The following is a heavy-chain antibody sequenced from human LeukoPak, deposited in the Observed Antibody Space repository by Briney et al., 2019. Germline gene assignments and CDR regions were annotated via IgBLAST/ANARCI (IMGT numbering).Heavy chain of an antibody. D-gene: IGHD6-13*01. V-gene: IGHV1-18*04. Sequence: ASVKVSCKASGYTFTGHYIHWVRQAPGQGLEWMGWISPYNGNTNYVQKFQDRVTMTTDTSTSTAYMELRSLRSDDTAVYYCARDRSSSWYYFDSWGQGTLVTVSS. CDR2: ISPYNGNT. J-gene: IGHJ4*02. CDR1: GYTFTGHY. CDR3: ARDRSSSWYYFDS.